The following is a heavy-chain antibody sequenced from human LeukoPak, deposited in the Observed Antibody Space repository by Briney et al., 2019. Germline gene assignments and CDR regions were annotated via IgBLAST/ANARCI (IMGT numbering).Heavy chain of an antibody. CDR2: ISAYNGNT. V-gene: IGHV1-18*01. D-gene: IGHD6-13*01. CDR3: ARGVYGSSWYQDVAPLWFDP. J-gene: IGHJ5*02. CDR1: GYTFTSYD. Sequence: ASVKVSCKASGYTFTSYDISWVRQAPGQGLEWMGWISAYNGNTNYAQKLQGRVTMTTDTSTSTAYMELRSLRSDDTAVYYCARGVYGSSWYQDVAPLWFDPWGQGTLVTVSS.